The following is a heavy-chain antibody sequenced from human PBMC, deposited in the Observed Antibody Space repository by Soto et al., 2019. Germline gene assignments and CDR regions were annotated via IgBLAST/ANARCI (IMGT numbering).Heavy chain of an antibody. Sequence: GGSLRLSCAASGFTFSSYTMNWVRQAPGKGLEWVSSISSGSSYIYYADSMKGRFTISRDNAKNSLYLQMNSLRAEDTAVYYCARGVLSDSGTCYWGRGTLVNVS. D-gene: IGHD2-15*01. J-gene: IGHJ4*02. V-gene: IGHV3-21*01. CDR3: ARGVLSDSGTCY. CDR1: GFTFSSYT. CDR2: ISSGSSYI.